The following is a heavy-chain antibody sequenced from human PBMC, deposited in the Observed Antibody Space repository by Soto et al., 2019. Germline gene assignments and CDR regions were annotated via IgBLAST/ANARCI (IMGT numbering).Heavy chain of an antibody. V-gene: IGHV1-69*08. CDR1: GGTFSRYT. J-gene: IGHJ4*02. D-gene: IGHD3-22*01. CDR3: AIPDYNDRSPYYYDY. CDR2: IIPILGSA. Sequence: QVQLVQSGAEVKKPGSSVKVSCKASGGTFSRYTICWVRQAPGQGLEWMGRIIPILGSANYAQNFQGRVTITADKPXXTAYMELNSLRSEDTAVYYCAIPDYNDRSPYYYDYWGQGTLVTVSS.